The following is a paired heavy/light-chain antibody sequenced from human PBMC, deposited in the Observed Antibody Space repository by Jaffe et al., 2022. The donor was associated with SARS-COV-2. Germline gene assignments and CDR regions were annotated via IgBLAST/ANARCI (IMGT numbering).Heavy chain of an antibody. CDR3: ARQGFGEYHFDY. J-gene: IGHJ4*02. V-gene: IGHV5-51*01. CDR1: GYSFTTYW. CDR2: IYPGDSDA. D-gene: IGHD3-10*01. Sequence: EVQLAQSGAEVKKPGESLKISCKTSGYSFTTYWIGWVRQMPGKGLEWMGIIYPGDSDARYRPSFQGQITFSVDKSTNTAYLQWSSLKASDTAMYYCARQGFGEYHFDYWGQGALVTVSS.
Light chain of an antibody. CDR1: SSNIGSNS. V-gene: IGLV1-44*01. J-gene: IGLJ1*01. CDR3: AAWDNSLNGRYV. Sequence: QSVLTQPPSASGTPGQRVTISCSGSSSNIGSNSVNWYQQLPGTAPKLLVYSNNQRPSGVPDRFSGSKSGTSASLAISGLQSEDEADYYCAAWDNSLNGRYVFGTGTKVTVL. CDR2: SNN.